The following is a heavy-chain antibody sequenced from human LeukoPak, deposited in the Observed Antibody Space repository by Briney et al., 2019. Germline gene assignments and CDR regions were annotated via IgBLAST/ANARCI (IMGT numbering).Heavy chain of an antibody. Sequence: PSETLSLTCSVSTASLSSFYWSWVRQPPGKGLEWIGYIHYSGNTNYNPSLKSRVTISRDMSKNLISLRLTSLTAADTAVYFCASHHYWNFYLDYWGQGTLVTVSS. J-gene: IGHJ4*02. CDR2: IHYSGNT. V-gene: IGHV4-59*08. CDR3: ASHHYWNFYLDY. D-gene: IGHD1-7*01. CDR1: TASLSSFY.